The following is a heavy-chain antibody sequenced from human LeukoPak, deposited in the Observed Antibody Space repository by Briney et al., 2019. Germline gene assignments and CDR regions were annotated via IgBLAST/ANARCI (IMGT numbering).Heavy chain of an antibody. V-gene: IGHV3-21*01. CDR2: ISSSSSYI. Sequence: PGGSLRLSCAASGFTFSSYSMNWVRQAPGKGLEWVSSISSSSSYIYYAESVKGRFTISRDNAKNSLYLQMNSLRAEDTAVYYCARFYYYDSSGYLYWGQGTLVTVSS. CDR3: ARFYYYDSSGYLY. CDR1: GFTFSSYS. D-gene: IGHD3-22*01. J-gene: IGHJ4*02.